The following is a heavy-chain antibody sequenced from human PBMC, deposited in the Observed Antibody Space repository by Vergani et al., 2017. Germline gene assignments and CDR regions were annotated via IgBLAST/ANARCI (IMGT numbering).Heavy chain of an antibody. J-gene: IGHJ4*02. V-gene: IGHV4-34*01. Sequence: QVQLQQWCAGLLKPSETLSLTCAVYGGSFSGYYWSWIRQPPGKRLEWIGEINHSGSTNYNPSLKSRVTISVDTSKNQFSLKLSSVTAADTAVYYCARVTGGNSGNFDYWGQGTLVTVSS. CDR3: ARVTGGNSGNFDY. CDR1: GGSFSGYY. D-gene: IGHD4-23*01. CDR2: INHSGST.